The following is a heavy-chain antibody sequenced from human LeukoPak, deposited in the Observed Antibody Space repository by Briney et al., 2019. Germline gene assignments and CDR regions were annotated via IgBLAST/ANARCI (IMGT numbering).Heavy chain of an antibody. Sequence: SETLSLTCTVSGGSISSSSYYWGWIRQPPGKGLEWIGSIYYSGSTYYNPSLKSRVTISVDTSKNQFSLRLSSVTAADTAVYYCARVTGYVIEDYFDYWGQGTLVTVSS. CDR1: GGSISSSSYY. CDR3: ARVTGYVIEDYFDY. CDR2: IYYSGST. J-gene: IGHJ4*02. D-gene: IGHD2-21*01. V-gene: IGHV4-39*07.